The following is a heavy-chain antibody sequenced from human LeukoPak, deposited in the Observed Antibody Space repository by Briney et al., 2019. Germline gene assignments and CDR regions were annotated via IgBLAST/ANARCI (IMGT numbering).Heavy chain of an antibody. CDR3: ARGVITFGGARGASYCYYYMDV. Sequence: SETLSLTCTVSGGSISSYYWSWIRQPPGKGLEWIWYIYYSGSTNYNPSLTSRVTIAGDTSKNQFSLQLSSVTAAVTAVYYCARGVITFGGARGASYCYYYMDVWGKGTTVTVSS. CDR2: IYYSGST. D-gene: IGHD3-16*01. CDR1: GGSISSYY. J-gene: IGHJ6*03. V-gene: IGHV4-59*01.